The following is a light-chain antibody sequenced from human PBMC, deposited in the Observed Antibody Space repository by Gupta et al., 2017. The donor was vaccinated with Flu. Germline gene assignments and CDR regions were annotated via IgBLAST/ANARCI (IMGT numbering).Light chain of an antibody. J-gene: IGKJ4*01. CDR3: QQLSNSLT. CDR2: DSS. CDR1: QNFNSY. V-gene: IGKV3-11*01. Sequence: SPPSLLLSPCKTTTLVCSASQNFNSYCAWYQQPAGQAPRLLICDSSARATGLPAMFRGSGSGTDFTLTISSLEPDDFAVYCCQQLSNSLTFGGGTKVEIK.